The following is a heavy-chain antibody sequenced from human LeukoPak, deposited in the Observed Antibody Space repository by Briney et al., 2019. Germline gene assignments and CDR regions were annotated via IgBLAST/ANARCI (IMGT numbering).Heavy chain of an antibody. D-gene: IGHD3-10*01. CDR3: AKGAHITMFRGALEN. CDR1: AFTFSNYG. Sequence: GGSLRLSCAASAFTFSNYGMHWVRQAPGKGLEGVAVIWFDGTNKYYADSVKGRFTISRDNSKNTLYLQMNSLRAEDTAVYYCAKGAHITMFRGALENLGQGTLVTVSS. J-gene: IGHJ4*02. CDR2: IWFDGTNK. V-gene: IGHV3-33*06.